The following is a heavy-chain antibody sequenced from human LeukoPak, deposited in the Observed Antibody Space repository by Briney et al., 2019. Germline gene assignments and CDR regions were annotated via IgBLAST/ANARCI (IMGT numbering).Heavy chain of an antibody. CDR3: ARANYGSGCYYGS. V-gene: IGHV3-23*01. CDR1: GFTFSSYA. Sequence: GRSLRLSCAASGFTFSSYAMSWVRQAPGKGLGWVSGISGSGGSTYYADSVKGRFAISRDNSKNTLYLQMNSLRAEDTAVYYCARANYGSGCYYGSWGQGTLVTVSS. D-gene: IGHD3-10*01. CDR2: ISGSGGST. J-gene: IGHJ5*02.